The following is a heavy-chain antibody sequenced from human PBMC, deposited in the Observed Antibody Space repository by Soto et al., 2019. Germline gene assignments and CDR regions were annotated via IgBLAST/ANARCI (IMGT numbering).Heavy chain of an antibody. D-gene: IGHD2-15*01. CDR2: ISGSGVST. V-gene: IGHV3-23*01. CDR1: GFTFSSDA. CDR3: AKRGVAGTRMRLLAYATHV. J-gene: IGHJ6*02. Sequence: GGSLRLSCATSGFTFSSDAMSLVRQAPGKGLEWVSAISGSGVSTYYADSVKGRFTISRDNSKNTLYLQMNSLRAEDTAVYYCAKRGVAGTRMRLLAYATHVWGPAITLTVSS.